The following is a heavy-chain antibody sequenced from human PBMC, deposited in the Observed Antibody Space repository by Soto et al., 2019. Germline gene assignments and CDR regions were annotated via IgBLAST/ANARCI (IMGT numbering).Heavy chain of an antibody. CDR1: GYTFSKYW. CDR2: IYPGDSDA. CDR3: ARQGGEYNTMSDY. V-gene: IGHV5-51*01. Sequence: GESLKISFKGSGYTFSKYWIGWLRQTPGKGLEWVGMIYPGDSDARYSPSFEGQVTFSVDKSINTAYLQWNSLKASDTAMYYCARQGGEYNTMSDYWGQGTLVTVSS. J-gene: IGHJ4*02. D-gene: IGHD3-10*01.